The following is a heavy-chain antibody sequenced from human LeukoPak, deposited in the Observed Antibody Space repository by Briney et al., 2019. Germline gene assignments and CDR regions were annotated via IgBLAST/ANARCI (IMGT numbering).Heavy chain of an antibody. V-gene: IGHV4-39*07. CDR3: ARVGGYSGYADY. CDR1: GGSISSSSHY. D-gene: IGHD5-12*01. CDR2: IYYSGST. Sequence: SETLSLTCTVSGGSISSSSHYWGWIRQPPGKGLEWIGSIYYSGSTYYNASLKSRVTISVDTSKNQFSLKLSSVTAADTAVYFCARVGGYSGYADYWGQGTLVTVSS. J-gene: IGHJ4*02.